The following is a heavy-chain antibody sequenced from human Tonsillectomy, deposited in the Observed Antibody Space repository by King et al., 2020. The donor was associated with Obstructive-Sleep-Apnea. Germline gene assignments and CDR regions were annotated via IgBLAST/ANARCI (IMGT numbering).Heavy chain of an antibody. CDR3: AKTPYRYYGLDV. V-gene: IGHV3-74*01. CDR2: INSDGSST. Sequence: VQLVESGGGLVQPGGSLRLSCAASGFTFSSYWMFWVRQTPGNGLVWVSRINSDGSSTSHGDSVKGRFTISRDNAKNTPYLQMNSLRAEDTAVYYCAKTPYRYYGLDVWGQGTTVTVSS. J-gene: IGHJ6*02. D-gene: IGHD3-16*02. CDR1: GFTFSSYW.